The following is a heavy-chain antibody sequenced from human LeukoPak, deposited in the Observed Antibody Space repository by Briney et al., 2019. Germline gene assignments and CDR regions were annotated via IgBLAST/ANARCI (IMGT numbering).Heavy chain of an antibody. CDR1: GATFSSFP. CDR3: ATGGLPYYFDSSTYPFDY. V-gene: IGHV1-69*13. Sequence: SVTVSCTASGATFSSFPISWVRQAPGQGLERMGGIIPIFGTADYAQKLQGRVTITADESTSTAYMELSSLGSEDTAVYYCATGGLPYYFDSSTYPFDYWGQGTLVTVSS. J-gene: IGHJ4*02. D-gene: IGHD3-22*01. CDR2: IIPIFGTA.